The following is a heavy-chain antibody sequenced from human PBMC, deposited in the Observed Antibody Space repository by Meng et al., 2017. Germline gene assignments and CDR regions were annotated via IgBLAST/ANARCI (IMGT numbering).Heavy chain of an antibody. CDR3: ASKGGLSTYNWFDP. V-gene: IGHV4-31*03. D-gene: IGHD5-12*01. CDR1: GGSISSGGYY. J-gene: IGHJ5*02. CDR2: IYYSGST. Sequence: QGPLQEAGPGLVKPSQTLSLTCTVSGGSISSGGYYWSWIRQHPGKGLEWIGYIYYSGSTYYNPSLKSRVTISVDTSKNQFSLKLSSVTAADTAVYYCASKGGLSTYNWFDPWGQGTLVTVSS.